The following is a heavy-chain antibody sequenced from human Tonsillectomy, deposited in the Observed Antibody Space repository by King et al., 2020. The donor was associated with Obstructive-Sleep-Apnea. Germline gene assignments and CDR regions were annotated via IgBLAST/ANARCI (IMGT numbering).Heavy chain of an antibody. CDR3: ARDRCLYCSGGSCYQYGMDV. CDR2: IGTAGDT. J-gene: IGHJ6*02. V-gene: IGHV3-13*04. D-gene: IGHD2-15*01. Sequence: EVQLVESGGGLVQPGGSLRLSCAASGFTFSSYDMHWVRQATGKGLEWVSAIGTAGDTYYPGSVKGRFTISRENAKNSLYLQMNSLRAGDTAVYYCARDRCLYCSGGSCYQYGMDVWGQGTTVTVSS. CDR1: GFTFSSYD.